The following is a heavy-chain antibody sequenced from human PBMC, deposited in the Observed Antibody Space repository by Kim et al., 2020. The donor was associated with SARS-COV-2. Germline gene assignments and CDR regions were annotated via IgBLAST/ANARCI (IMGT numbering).Heavy chain of an antibody. J-gene: IGHJ3*02. CDR3: TRRNDYYDSSGYTIPFDI. Sequence: GQITISRDTSKNTAYLKMNSLKTEDTAVYYCTRRNDYYDSSGYTIPFDIWGQGTMVTVSS. V-gene: IGHV3-73*01. D-gene: IGHD3-22*01.